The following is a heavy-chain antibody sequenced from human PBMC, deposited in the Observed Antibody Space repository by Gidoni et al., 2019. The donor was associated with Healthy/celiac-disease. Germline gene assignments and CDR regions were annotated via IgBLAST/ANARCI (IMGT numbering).Heavy chain of an antibody. V-gene: IGHV3-30*02. CDR1: GFTFRSYG. CDR3: AKGVHLLMVYGGLGGNGAGEENFDY. D-gene: IGHD2-8*01. Sequence: QVQLVESGGGVVQPGGSLRLSCAASGFTFRSYGMHWVRQAPGKGLEWVAFIRYDGSNKYYADSVKGRFTISRDNSKNTLYLQMNSLRAEDTAVYYCAKGVHLLMVYGGLGGNGAGEENFDYWGQGTLVTVSS. CDR2: IRYDGSNK. J-gene: IGHJ4*02.